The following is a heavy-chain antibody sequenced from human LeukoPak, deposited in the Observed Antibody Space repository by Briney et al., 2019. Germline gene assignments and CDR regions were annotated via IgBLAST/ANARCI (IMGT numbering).Heavy chain of an antibody. CDR2: ISRDGSST. CDR3: ARSHGDYSDSSGSRFDY. D-gene: IGHD3-22*01. V-gene: IGHV3-74*01. CDR1: GFTFSGYW. Sequence: GGSLRLSCAASGFTFSGYWMHWVRQAPGKGLVWVSRISRDGSSTRYAESVPGRFTISRDNAENTLYLQMNSLRAEDTAVYYCARSHGDYSDSSGSRFDYWGQGALVTVSS. J-gene: IGHJ4*02.